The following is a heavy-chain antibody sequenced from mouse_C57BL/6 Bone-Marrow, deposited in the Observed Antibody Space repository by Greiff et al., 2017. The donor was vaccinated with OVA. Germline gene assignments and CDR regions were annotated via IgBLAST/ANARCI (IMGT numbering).Heavy chain of an antibody. CDR2: ISSGGSYT. Sequence: EVQLEQSGGDLVKPGGSLKLSCAASGFTFSSYGMSWVRQTPDKSLEWVATISSGGSYTYYPESVKGRSTLSRDNATTTPYLQMSSLKSEDSAMYYGARDGDYGSFFDYWGQGTTLTVSS. CDR3: ARDGDYGSFFDY. V-gene: IGHV5-6*01. J-gene: IGHJ2*01. D-gene: IGHD1-1*01. CDR1: GFTFSSYG.